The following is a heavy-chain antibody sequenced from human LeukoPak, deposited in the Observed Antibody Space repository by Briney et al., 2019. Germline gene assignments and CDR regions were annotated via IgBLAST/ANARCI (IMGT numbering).Heavy chain of an antibody. J-gene: IGHJ4*02. CDR2: ISWNSGSV. CDR3: AKGLGGIMIRGNYFDS. D-gene: IGHD3-10*01. Sequence: LSGGSLRLSCAASGFTFDDYAMPWVRQAPGKGLEWVGGISWNSGSVGYADSVKGRFAISRDNAKKSLYLQMNSLRAEDTAFYYCAKGLGGIMIRGNYFDSWGQGTLVIVSS. CDR1: GFTFDDYA. V-gene: IGHV3-9*01.